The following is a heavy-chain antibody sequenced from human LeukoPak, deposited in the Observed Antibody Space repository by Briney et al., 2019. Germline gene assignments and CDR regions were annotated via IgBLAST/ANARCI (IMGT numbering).Heavy chain of an antibody. CDR2: IYPGDSDT. J-gene: IGHJ4*02. D-gene: IGHD5-12*01. Sequence: GESLKISCKGSGYIFTTYWIAWVRQMPGKGLEWMGIIYPGDSDTRYSPSFQGQVTISADKSITTAYLQWSSLKASDTAIYYCARHLFSCGYFHLDYWGQGTLVTVSS. CDR3: ARHLFSCGYFHLDY. V-gene: IGHV5-51*01. CDR1: GYIFTTYW.